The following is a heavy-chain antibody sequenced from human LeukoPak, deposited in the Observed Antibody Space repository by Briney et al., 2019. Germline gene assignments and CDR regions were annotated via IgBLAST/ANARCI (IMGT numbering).Heavy chain of an antibody. CDR1: GFTFSSYA. V-gene: IGHV3-23*01. CDR2: ISGSGGST. J-gene: IGHJ2*01. D-gene: IGHD4-17*01. CDR3: AKSLTTVTTGGWYFDL. Sequence: GGSLRLSCVASGFTFSSYAMSWVRQAPGKGLEWVSAISGSGGSTYYADSVKGRFTISRDNSKNTLYLQMNSLRAEDTAVYYCAKSLTTVTTGGWYFDLWGRGTLVTVSS.